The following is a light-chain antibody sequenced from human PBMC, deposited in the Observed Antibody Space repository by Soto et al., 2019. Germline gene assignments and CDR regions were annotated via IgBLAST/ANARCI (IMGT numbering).Light chain of an antibody. V-gene: IGKV1D-12*01. CDR2: AAS. CDR3: QQTHSFPPT. CDR1: RDISSW. Sequence: DIQMTQSPSSVSASVGDSVTITCRASRDISSWLAWYQQRPGKAPKLLIYAASTLRSGIPLRFSGSASGTEFTLTINSLQREDFATYYCQQTHSFPPTFGQGTRLEI. J-gene: IGKJ5*01.